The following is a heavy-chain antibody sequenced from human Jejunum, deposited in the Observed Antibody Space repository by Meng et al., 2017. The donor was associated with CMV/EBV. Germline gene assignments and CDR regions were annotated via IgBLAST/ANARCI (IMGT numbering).Heavy chain of an antibody. CDR3: ARDSSGSSYVTYYYYAMDV. D-gene: IGHD1-26*01. CDR2: ISGSDATQ. V-gene: IGHV3-48*03. Sequence: SSFAMNGVRQAPGKGLEWVAYISGSDATQHYADSVKGRFTISRDNAKNSLFLQMNNLRAEDTAVYYCARDSSGSSYVTYYYYAMDVWGQGTTVTVSS. J-gene: IGHJ6*02. CDR1: SSFA.